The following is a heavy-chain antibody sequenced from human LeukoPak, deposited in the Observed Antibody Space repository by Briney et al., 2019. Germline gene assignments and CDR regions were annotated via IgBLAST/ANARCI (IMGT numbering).Heavy chain of an antibody. J-gene: IGHJ4*02. V-gene: IGHV4-34*01. CDR1: GGSFSGYY. D-gene: IGHD3-22*01. CDR2: INHSGST. CDR3: ARGPGKDYYDSRDPGY. Sequence: PSETLSLTCAVYGGSFSGYYWSWIRQPPGKGLEWIGEINHSGSTNYNPSLKSRVTISVDTSKNQFSLKLSSVTAADTAVYYCARGPGKDYYDSRDPGYWGQGTLVTVSS.